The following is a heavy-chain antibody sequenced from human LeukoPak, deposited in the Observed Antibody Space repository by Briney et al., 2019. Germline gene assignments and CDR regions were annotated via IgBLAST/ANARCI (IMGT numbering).Heavy chain of an antibody. CDR1: GGSISSSSYY. CDR3: ARLRVVAAPDY. Sequence: SETLSLTCTVPGGSISSSSYYWGWIRQPPRKGLEWIGSIYYSGSTYYNPSLKSRVTISVDTSKNQFSLKLSSVTAADTAVYYCARLRVVAAPDYWGQGTLVTVSS. J-gene: IGHJ4*02. D-gene: IGHD2-15*01. V-gene: IGHV4-39*01. CDR2: IYYSGST.